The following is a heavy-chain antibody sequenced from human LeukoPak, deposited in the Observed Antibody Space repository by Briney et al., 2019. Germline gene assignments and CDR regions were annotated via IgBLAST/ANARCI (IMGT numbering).Heavy chain of an antibody. CDR1: GFTFSSYG. J-gene: IGHJ4*02. V-gene: IGHV3-23*01. Sequence: PGGSLRLSCAASGFTFSSYGMSWVRQAPGKGLEWVSGISGSGGSTYYADSVKGRFTISRDNSKNTLYLQMNSLRAEDTAVYYCTKEDRYVRSGSRVTFDYWGQGTLVTVSS. D-gene: IGHD3-10*01. CDR3: TKEDRYVRSGSRVTFDY. CDR2: ISGSGGST.